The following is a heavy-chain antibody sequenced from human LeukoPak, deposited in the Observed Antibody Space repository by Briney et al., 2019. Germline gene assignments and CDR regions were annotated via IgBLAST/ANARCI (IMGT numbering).Heavy chain of an antibody. CDR1: GFSFSTSW. J-gene: IGHJ1*01. D-gene: IGHD5-24*01. V-gene: IGHV3-7*03. CDR3: ARRDGYSIFQH. Sequence: GGSLRLSCVASGFSFSTSWMSWVRQVPGRGLEWVANINQDGSEIYYVDSVKGRFTISRDNAKNSLYLQMNSLRAEDSAMYYCARRDGYSIFQHWGQGTLVTVSS. CDR2: INQDGSEI.